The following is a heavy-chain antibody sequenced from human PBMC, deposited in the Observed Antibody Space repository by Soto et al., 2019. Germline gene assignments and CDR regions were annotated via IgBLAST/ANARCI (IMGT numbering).Heavy chain of an antibody. D-gene: IGHD2-8*01. CDR3: ARGDSTDCSNGVCSFFYNRDMDV. J-gene: IGHJ6*02. CDR2: INPKSGGT. V-gene: IGHV1-2*04. Sequence: ASVKVSCKASGYSFTDYHIHWVRQAPGQGLEWLGRINPKSGGTSTAQKFQGWVTMTTDTSISTASMELTRLTSDDTAIYYCARGDSTDCSNGVCSFFYNRDMDVWGQGTTVTVS. CDR1: GYSFTDYH.